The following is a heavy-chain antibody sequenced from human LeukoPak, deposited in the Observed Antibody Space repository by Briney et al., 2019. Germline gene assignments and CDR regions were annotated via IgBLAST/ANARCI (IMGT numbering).Heavy chain of an antibody. CDR1: GFTFSNYA. Sequence: GGSLRLSCAASGFTFSNYAMNWVRQAPGKGLEWVSGINDNDGSTYYADSVKGRFTISRDNAKNSLYLQMNSLRAEDTAVYYCARRNIAAAGTDYWGQGTLVTVSS. CDR3: ARRNIAAAGTDY. V-gene: IGHV3-23*01. CDR2: INDNDGST. D-gene: IGHD6-13*01. J-gene: IGHJ4*02.